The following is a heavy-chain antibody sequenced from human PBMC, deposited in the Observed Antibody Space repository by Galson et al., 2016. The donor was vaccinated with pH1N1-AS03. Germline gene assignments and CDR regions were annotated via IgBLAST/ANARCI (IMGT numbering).Heavy chain of an antibody. CDR1: GGTFGSYS. Sequence: SVKVSCKASGGTFGSYSLSWVRQAPGQGPEWLGGIIPMIGVTNNAPKFQGRVTITADKSTSTFFMDLSSLTSDDTAMYYCARARGEEYNYGNLDYWGQGTLVTVSS. CDR3: ARARGEEYNYGNLDY. D-gene: IGHD5-24*01. J-gene: IGHJ4*02. CDR2: IIPMIGVT. V-gene: IGHV1-69*10.